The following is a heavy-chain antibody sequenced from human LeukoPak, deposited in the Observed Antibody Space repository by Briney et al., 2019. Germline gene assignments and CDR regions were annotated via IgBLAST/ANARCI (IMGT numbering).Heavy chain of an antibody. V-gene: IGHV3-23*01. D-gene: IGHD5-12*01. CDR2: ISPGGGPT. CDR3: AKDGAWLRFDD. Sequence: GGSLRLSCAASGFTFSSYGMSWVRQAPGKGLEWVSGISPGGGPTYYADSVRGRFTISRDDSKNTLYLQMKNLRAEDTAVYYCAKDGAWLRFDDWGQGILVTVSS. CDR1: GFTFSSYG. J-gene: IGHJ4*02.